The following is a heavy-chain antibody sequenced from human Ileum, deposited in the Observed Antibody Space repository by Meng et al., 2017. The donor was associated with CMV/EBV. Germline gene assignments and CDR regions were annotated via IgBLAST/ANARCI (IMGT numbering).Heavy chain of an antibody. V-gene: IGHV1-46*02. CDR2: INPGDGST. CDR1: GYTFHGYY. CDR3: ARGPSRTDFDY. J-gene: IGHJ4*02. Sequence: QVQLVQSGAEVKKPGASVKVSCKASGYTFHGYYIHWVRQAPGEGLEWMGIINPGDGSTNYAQKFQGRVTMTRDTSTTTVHMELSSLRSEDTAVYYCARGPSRTDFDYWGQGTLVTVSS. D-gene: IGHD1-14*01.